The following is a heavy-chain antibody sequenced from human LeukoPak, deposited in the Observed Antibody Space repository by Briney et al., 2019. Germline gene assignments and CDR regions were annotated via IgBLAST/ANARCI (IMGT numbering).Heavy chain of an antibody. CDR3: AREIGGALHYFDY. D-gene: IGHD1-26*01. CDR2: IIPIFGTA. Sequence: ASVKVSCKASGGTFSSYAISWVRQAPGQGLEWMGGIIPIFGTANYAQKFQGRVTITADESTSTAYMELSSLRSEDTAVYYCAREIGGALHYFDYWGQGTLVTVSS. CDR1: GGTFSSYA. J-gene: IGHJ4*02. V-gene: IGHV1-69*13.